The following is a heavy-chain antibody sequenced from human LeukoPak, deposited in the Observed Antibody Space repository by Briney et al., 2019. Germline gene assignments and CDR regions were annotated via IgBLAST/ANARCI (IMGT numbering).Heavy chain of an antibody. CDR1: GFTFSSYW. D-gene: IGHD3-9*01. Sequence: SGGSLRLSCAASGFTFSSYWMHWVRHAPGKGLVWVSRINTDGSSTSYADSVKGRFTISRDNSKNTLYLQMNSLRVEDTAVYFCTRGDRFGWLANCWGQGTLVTVSS. J-gene: IGHJ4*02. CDR2: INTDGSST. V-gene: IGHV3-74*01. CDR3: TRGDRFGWLANC.